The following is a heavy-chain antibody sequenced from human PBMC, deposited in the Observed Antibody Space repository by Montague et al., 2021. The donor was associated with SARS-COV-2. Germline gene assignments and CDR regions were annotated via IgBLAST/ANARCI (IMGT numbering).Heavy chain of an antibody. Sequence: SLRLSCAASGFTVSSNYMSWVRQAPGKGLEWVSVIYSCGSTYYADSVKGRFTISRDNSKNTLYLQMNSLRAEDTAVYYCARDLGGAAAGNFDYWGQGTLVTVSS. D-gene: IGHD6-13*01. J-gene: IGHJ4*02. CDR2: IYSCGST. CDR3: ARDLGGAAAGNFDY. CDR1: GFTVSSNY. V-gene: IGHV3-66*01.